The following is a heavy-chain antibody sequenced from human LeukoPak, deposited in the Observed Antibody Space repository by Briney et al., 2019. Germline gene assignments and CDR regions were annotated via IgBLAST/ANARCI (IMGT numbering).Heavy chain of an antibody. D-gene: IGHD3-22*01. V-gene: IGHV5-51*01. CDR1: GYSFTSYW. Sequence: GESLKISCKGSGYSFTSYWIGWVRQMPGKGLEWMGIIYPGDSDTRYSPPFQGQVTISADKSISTAYLQWSSLKASDTAMYYCARRLGYYDSSGYSLDAFDIWGQGTMVTVSS. J-gene: IGHJ3*02. CDR3: ARRLGYYDSSGYSLDAFDI. CDR2: IYPGDSDT.